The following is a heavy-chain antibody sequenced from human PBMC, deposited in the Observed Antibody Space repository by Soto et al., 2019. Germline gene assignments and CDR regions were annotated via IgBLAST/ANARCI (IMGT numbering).Heavy chain of an antibody. J-gene: IGHJ5*02. CDR3: ATTPPP. CDR1: GGSISSGGYS. Sequence: QLQLQESGSGLVKPSQTLSLTCAVSGGSISSGGYSWSWIRQPPGKGLEWIGYIQHSGSTYYNPALKRRGTLAVARATNQVSRTLSSVLAADTAVYYCATTPPPWGQGILVTVAS. V-gene: IGHV4-30-2*01. CDR2: IQHSGST.